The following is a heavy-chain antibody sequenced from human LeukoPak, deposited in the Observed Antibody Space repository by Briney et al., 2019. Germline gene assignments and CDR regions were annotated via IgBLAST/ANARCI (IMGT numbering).Heavy chain of an antibody. J-gene: IGHJ6*02. CDR2: ISAYNGNT. CDR3: AYANRIAARPHYYYGMDV. D-gene: IGHD6-6*01. Sequence: GASVKVSCKASGYTFTSYGISWVRRAPGQGLEWMGWISAYNGNTNYAQKLQGRVTMTTDTSTSTAYMELRSLRSDDTAVYYCAYANRIAARPHYYYGMDVWGQGTTVTVSS. CDR1: GYTFTSYG. V-gene: IGHV1-18*01.